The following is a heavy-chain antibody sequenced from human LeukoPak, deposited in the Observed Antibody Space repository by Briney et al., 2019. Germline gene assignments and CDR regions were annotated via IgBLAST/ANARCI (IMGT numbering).Heavy chain of an antibody. CDR2: IKQDGSEK. CDR1: GFTFSRYW. V-gene: IGHV3-7*01. J-gene: IGHJ4*02. CDR3: AREEYGDHPW. D-gene: IGHD2-21*02. Sequence: PGGSLRLSCAASGFTFSRYWMSWVRQAPGKGLEWVANIKQDGSEKYYVDSVKGRFTISRDNAKNSLYLQMNSLRAEDTAVYYCAREEYGDHPWWGQGTLVTVSS.